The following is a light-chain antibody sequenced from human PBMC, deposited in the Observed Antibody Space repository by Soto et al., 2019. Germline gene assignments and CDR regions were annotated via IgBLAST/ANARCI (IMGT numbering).Light chain of an antibody. J-gene: IGKJ1*01. V-gene: IGKV3-15*01. CDR3: EQYNNWFSIT. CDR2: GES. Sequence: EIVMTQSPATLSVSPGERATLSCRASQGVSSNLAWYQQKPGQAPRILIYGESTRATGIIARFSGSGSGTELTIIISSLQSEDFAVYYCEQYNNWFSITFGQGTKVDIK. CDR1: QGVSSN.